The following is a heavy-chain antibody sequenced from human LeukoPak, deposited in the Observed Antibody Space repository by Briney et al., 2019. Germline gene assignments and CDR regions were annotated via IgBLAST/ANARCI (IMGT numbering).Heavy chain of an antibody. J-gene: IGHJ4*02. CDR3: ARGGATETSFYNFDS. Sequence: SETLSLTCTVSGGSVSSSSDYWGWIRQPPGKGLEWIGSIYDSGSTYYNPSLKSRVTISVDTSKNQISLNLSSVTAADTAVYYCARGGATETSFYNFDSWGQGTLVTVSS. CDR2: IYDSGST. CDR1: GGSVSSSSDY. D-gene: IGHD2/OR15-2a*01. V-gene: IGHV4-39*01.